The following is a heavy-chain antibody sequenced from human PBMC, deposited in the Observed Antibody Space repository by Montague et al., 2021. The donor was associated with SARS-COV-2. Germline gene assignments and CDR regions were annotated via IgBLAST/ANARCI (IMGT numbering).Heavy chain of an antibody. J-gene: IGHJ6*02. CDR3: ARNGGAAVPGLLLGMDI. CDR2: IYYLGTT. CDR1: GGSISGHY. D-gene: IGHD6-19*01. V-gene: IGHV4-59*11. Sequence: SETLSLTCIVSGGSISGHYWGWVRQTPETGLEWIGYIYYLGTTNYNPSLKTRVTFSVDTSKNQLSLMLTSVTAADTGVSYCARNGGAAVPGLLLGMDIWGQGTPVTVSS.